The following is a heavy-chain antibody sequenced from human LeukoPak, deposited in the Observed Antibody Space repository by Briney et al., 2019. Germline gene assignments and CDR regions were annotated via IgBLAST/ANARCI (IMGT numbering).Heavy chain of an antibody. J-gene: IGHJ3*02. Sequence: GGSLRLSCAASGFTFSSYAMSWVRQAPGKGLEWVSAIRGSGGSTYYADSVKGRFTISRDNSKNTLYLQMNSLRAEDTAVYYCAKDSNYYDSSGYYYKRLHDAFDIWGQGTMVTVSS. V-gene: IGHV3-23*01. CDR1: GFTFSSYA. CDR3: AKDSNYYDSSGYYYKRLHDAFDI. D-gene: IGHD3-22*01. CDR2: IRGSGGST.